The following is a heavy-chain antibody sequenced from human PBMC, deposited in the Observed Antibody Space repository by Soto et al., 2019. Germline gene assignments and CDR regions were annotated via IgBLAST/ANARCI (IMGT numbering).Heavy chain of an antibody. Sequence: PSEALSLTYAVYCGSFIGYYWSWILQPPGKGLEWIVEINHSESTKYNPSLKSRVTISVGTSKNQFSLKLSSVTAADTAVYYCARDLGTYYYAMDVWGQGTTVTVFS. CDR3: ARDLGTYYYAMDV. V-gene: IGHV4-34*01. J-gene: IGHJ6*02. D-gene: IGHD3-16*01. CDR2: INHSEST. CDR1: CGSFIGYY.